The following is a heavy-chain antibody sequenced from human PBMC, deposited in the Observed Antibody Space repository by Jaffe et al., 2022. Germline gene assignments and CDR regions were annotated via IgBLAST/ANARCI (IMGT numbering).Heavy chain of an antibody. CDR1: GGTFSSYA. Sequence: QVQLVQSGAEVKKPGSSVKVSCKASGGTFSSYAISWVRQAPGQGLEWMGGIIPIFGTANYAQKFQGRVTITADESTSTAYMELSSLRSEDTAVYYCARDRNGDYVLHDAFDIWGQGTMVTVSS. CDR2: IIPIFGTA. CDR3: ARDRNGDYVLHDAFDI. V-gene: IGHV1-69*01. J-gene: IGHJ3*02. D-gene: IGHD4-17*01.